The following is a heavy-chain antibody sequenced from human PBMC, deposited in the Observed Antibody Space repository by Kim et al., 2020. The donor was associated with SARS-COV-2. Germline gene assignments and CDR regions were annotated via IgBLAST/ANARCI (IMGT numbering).Heavy chain of an antibody. Sequence: GGSLRLSCAASGFTFSSYAMHWVRQAPGKGLEWVAVISYDGSNKYYADSVKGRFTISRDNSKNTLYLQMNSLRAEDTAVYYCARDPRDYSSSSGYYFDY. CDR2: ISYDGSNK. CDR1: GFTFSSYA. J-gene: IGHJ4*01. D-gene: IGHD6-6*01. CDR3: ARDPRDYSSSSGYYFDY. V-gene: IGHV3-30-3*01.